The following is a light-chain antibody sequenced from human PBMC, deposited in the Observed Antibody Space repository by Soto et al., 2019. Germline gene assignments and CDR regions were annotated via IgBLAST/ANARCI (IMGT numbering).Light chain of an antibody. CDR3: QHYGSSPET. J-gene: IGKJ1*01. CDR2: GAS. V-gene: IGKV3-20*01. CDR1: QSVSSSY. Sequence: EIVLTQSPGTLSLSPGERATLSCRASQSVSSSYLGWYQQKPGQAPRLFIYGASSRATGIPDRFSGSGSGTDFTLTISRLEPEDFAVYYCQHYGSSPETFGQGTKVEIK.